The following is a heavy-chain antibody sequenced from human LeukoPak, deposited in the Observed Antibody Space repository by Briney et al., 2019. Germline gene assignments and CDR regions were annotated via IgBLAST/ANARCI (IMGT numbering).Heavy chain of an antibody. CDR2: IYVDGRT. CDR1: GFTVSTTY. Sequence: PGGSLRLSCAASGFTVSTTYMSWVRQAPGKGLEWVSLIYVDGRTYYADSVKGRFTISRDNSKNTLYLQVNSLRAEDTAMYYCARRGDGGRSFDYWGQGTLVTVSS. CDR3: ARRGDGGRSFDY. D-gene: IGHD4-23*01. J-gene: IGHJ4*02. V-gene: IGHV3-53*01.